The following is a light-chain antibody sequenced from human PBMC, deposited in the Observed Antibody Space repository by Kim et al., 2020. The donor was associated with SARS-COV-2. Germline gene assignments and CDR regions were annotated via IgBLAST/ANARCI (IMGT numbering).Light chain of an antibody. J-gene: IGLJ1*01. CDR2: QDN. CDR1: KLGDKY. V-gene: IGLV3-1*01. CDR3: QAWDSSTYV. Sequence: SYELTQPPSVSVSPGQTASITCSGDKLGDKYACWYQQKPGQSPVLVIYQDNKRPSGIPERFSGSNSGNTATLTISGTHAMDEADYYCQAWDSSTYVFGT.